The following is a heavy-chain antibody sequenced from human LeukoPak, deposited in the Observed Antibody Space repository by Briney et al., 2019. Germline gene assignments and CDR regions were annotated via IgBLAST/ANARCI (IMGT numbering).Heavy chain of an antibody. Sequence: PSETLSLTCAVYGGSFSGYYWSWIRQPPGKGLEWIGEINHSGSTNYNPSLKSRVTISVDTSKNQFSLKLSSVTAADTAVYYCARALEGRGYSGYGRPKPKYYFDYWGQGTLVTVSS. CDR3: ARALEGRGYSGYGRPKPKYYFDY. V-gene: IGHV4-34*01. J-gene: IGHJ4*02. D-gene: IGHD5-12*01. CDR1: GGSFSGYY. CDR2: INHSGST.